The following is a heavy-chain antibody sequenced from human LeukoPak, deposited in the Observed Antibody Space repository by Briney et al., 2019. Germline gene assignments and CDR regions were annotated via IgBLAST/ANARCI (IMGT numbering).Heavy chain of an antibody. CDR2: IYYSGST. CDR1: GGSISSYY. J-gene: IGHJ4*02. D-gene: IGHD6-13*01. CDR3: ARIAAAGTLTFDY. Sequence: PSETLSLTCTVSGGSISSYYWGWIRQPPGKGLEWIGSIYYSGSTYYNPSLKSRVTISVDTSKNQFSLKLSSVTAADTAVYYCARIAAAGTLTFDYWGQGTLVTVSS. V-gene: IGHV4-39*01.